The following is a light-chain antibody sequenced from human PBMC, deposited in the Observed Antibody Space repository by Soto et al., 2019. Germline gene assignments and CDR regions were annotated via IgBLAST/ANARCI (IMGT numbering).Light chain of an antibody. CDR2: AAS. Sequence: EIVLTQSPGTLYSSPGERATLSCRASQSVGSNYLAWYQQKPGQAPRLLIYAASGRATGIPDRFSGSGSGTDFTLTISRLEPEDSAVYYCQQYGSSPWTFGQGTKVEVK. V-gene: IGKV3-20*01. CDR3: QQYGSSPWT. J-gene: IGKJ1*01. CDR1: QSVGSNY.